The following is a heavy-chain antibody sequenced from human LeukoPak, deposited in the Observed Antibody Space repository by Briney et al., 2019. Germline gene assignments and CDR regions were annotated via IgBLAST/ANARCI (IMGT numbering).Heavy chain of an antibody. Sequence: SETLSLTCTVSGGSISSYYWSWIRQPPGKGLEWIGYIYYSGSTNYNPSLKSRVTISVDTSKNQFSLKLSSVTAAGTAVYYCARHHPGSSGYFDYWGQGTLVTVSS. V-gene: IGHV4-59*01. D-gene: IGHD3-10*01. J-gene: IGHJ4*02. CDR1: GGSISSYY. CDR3: ARHHPGSSGYFDY. CDR2: IYYSGST.